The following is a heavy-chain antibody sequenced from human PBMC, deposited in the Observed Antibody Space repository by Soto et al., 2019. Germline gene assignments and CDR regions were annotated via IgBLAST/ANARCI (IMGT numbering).Heavy chain of an antibody. D-gene: IGHD2-15*01. CDR2: IYYSGST. Sequence: SETLSLTCTVSGGSISSGDYYWSWIRQPPGKGLEWIGYIYYSGSTYYNPSLKSRVTISVDTSKNQFSLKLSSVTAADTPVYYCARLYSLPLVFGGPWWAPYFDLWARGSLVTVSS. V-gene: IGHV4-30-4*01. J-gene: IGHJ2*01. CDR1: GGSISSGDYY. CDR3: ARLYSLPLVFGGPWWAPYFDL.